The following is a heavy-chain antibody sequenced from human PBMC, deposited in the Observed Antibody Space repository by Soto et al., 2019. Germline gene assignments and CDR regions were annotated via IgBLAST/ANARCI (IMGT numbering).Heavy chain of an antibody. CDR1: GGSISTYY. CDR3: ARDGSARPETI. Sequence: PSETLSLTCTVSGGSISTYYWAWVRQPPGKGLEWIGYIYNSGSTIYNPSLKSRVTISADTSNNQFSLRLVSVTAADTAVYYCARDGSARPETIWGQGIMVTVS. CDR2: IYNSGST. D-gene: IGHD2-2*03. V-gene: IGHV4-59*01. J-gene: IGHJ3*02.